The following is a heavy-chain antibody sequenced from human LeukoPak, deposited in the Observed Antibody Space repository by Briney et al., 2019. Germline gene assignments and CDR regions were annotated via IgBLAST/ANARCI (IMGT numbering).Heavy chain of an antibody. V-gene: IGHV1-8*01. Sequence: GASVKPSCKASGYTFTSSDINWVRQAPGQGLEWMGWMNPNSGKTGYARKFQGRVTMTKNTSISTAYMEVSSLGYEDTAIYYCARGRPGLASAGTYDFWGQGTLITVSS. J-gene: IGHJ4*02. CDR1: GYTFTSSD. CDR3: ARGRPGLASAGTYDF. D-gene: IGHD6-13*01. CDR2: MNPNSGKT.